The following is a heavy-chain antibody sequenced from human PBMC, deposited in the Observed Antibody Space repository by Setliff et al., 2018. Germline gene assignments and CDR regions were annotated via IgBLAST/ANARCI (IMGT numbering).Heavy chain of an antibody. CDR1: GYTFTSYG. CDR2: ISAYNGNT. J-gene: IGHJ6*03. CDR3: ARVSPYYDFWSGYYGDVLWGYMDV. D-gene: IGHD3-3*01. V-gene: IGHV1-18*01. Sequence: WASVKVSCKASGYTFTSYGISWVRQAPGQGLEWMGWISAYNGNTNYAQKLQGRVTMTTDTSTSTAYMELRSLRSDDTAVYYCARVSPYYDFWSGYYGDVLWGYMDVWGKGTTVTV.